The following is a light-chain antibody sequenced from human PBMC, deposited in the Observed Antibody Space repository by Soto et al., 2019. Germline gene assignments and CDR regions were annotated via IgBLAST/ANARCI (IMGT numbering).Light chain of an antibody. J-gene: IGKJ4*01. CDR3: QHYDNLLLT. CDR2: DAF. Sequence: DIQMTQSPSSLSASVGDRVTITCQASQDINTYLNWYQQKPGKAPNLLIYDAFKLETGVPSRFSGGGSGTDFTVTVTSLQPEDIATYFCQHYDNLLLTFGGGTKVEL. CDR1: QDINTY. V-gene: IGKV1-33*01.